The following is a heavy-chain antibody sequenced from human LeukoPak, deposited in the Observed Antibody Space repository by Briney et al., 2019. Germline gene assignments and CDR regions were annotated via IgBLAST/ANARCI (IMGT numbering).Heavy chain of an antibody. J-gene: IGHJ4*02. V-gene: IGHV4-59*01. CDR2: IYYSGST. CDR3: ATCSSTSCYGFAFDY. CDR1: GGSISSYY. D-gene: IGHD2-2*01. Sequence: SEPLSLTCTVSGGSISSYYWSWIRQPPGKGLEWIGYIYYSGSTNYNPSLKSRVTISVDTSKNQFSLKLSSVTAADTAVYYCATCSSTSCYGFAFDYWGQGTLVTVSS.